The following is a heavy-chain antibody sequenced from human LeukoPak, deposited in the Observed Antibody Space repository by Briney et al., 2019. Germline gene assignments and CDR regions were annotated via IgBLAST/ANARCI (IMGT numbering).Heavy chain of an antibody. V-gene: IGHV3-53*01. CDR3: ARRRPYGSGLDY. J-gene: IGHJ4*02. Sequence: TGGSLRLSCAASGFTVSSNYMSWVRQAPGKGLEWVSVIYSGGSTYYADSVKGRFTISRDNSKNTLYLQMNSLRAEDTAVYYCARRRPYGSGLDYWGQGTLVTVSS. CDR1: GFTVSSNY. D-gene: IGHD3-10*01. CDR2: IYSGGST.